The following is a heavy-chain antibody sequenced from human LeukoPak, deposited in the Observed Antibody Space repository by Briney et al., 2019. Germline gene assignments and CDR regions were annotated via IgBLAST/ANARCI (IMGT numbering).Heavy chain of an antibody. V-gene: IGHV1-18*01. Sequence: ASVKVSCKASGYTFTSYGISWVRQAPGQGLEWMGWISAYNGNTNYAQKLQGRVTMTTDTSTSTAYMELRSLRSDDTAVYYCAREGGSYTFGYYYYYMDVWGKGTTVTVSS. CDR3: AREGGSYTFGYYYYYMDV. J-gene: IGHJ6*03. CDR2: ISAYNGNT. D-gene: IGHD1-26*01. CDR1: GYTFTSYG.